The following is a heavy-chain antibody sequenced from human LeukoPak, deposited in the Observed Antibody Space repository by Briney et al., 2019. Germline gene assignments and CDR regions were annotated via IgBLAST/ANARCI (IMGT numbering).Heavy chain of an antibody. CDR3: ARVPSSYDYVWGSYRYTGAHFDY. CDR2: INAGNGNT. Sequence: ASVKVSCKASGYTFTSYAMHWVRQAPGQRLEWMGWINAGNGNTKYSQEFQGRVTMTRNTSISTAYMELSSLRSEDTAVYYCARVPSSYDYVWGSYRYTGAHFDYWGQGTLVTVSS. CDR1: GYTFTSYA. V-gene: IGHV1-3*03. J-gene: IGHJ4*02. D-gene: IGHD3-16*02.